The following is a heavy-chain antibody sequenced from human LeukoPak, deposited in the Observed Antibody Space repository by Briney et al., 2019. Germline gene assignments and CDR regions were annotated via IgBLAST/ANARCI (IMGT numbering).Heavy chain of an antibody. Sequence: PGGSLRLSCAASGFTFSSYSMNWVRQAPGKGLEWVSSISSSSSYIYYADSVKGRFTISRDNAKNSLYLRMNSLRAEDTAVYYCARDHYGDHYFDYWGQGTLVTVSS. CDR2: ISSSSSYI. D-gene: IGHD4-17*01. CDR1: GFTFSSYS. J-gene: IGHJ4*02. CDR3: ARDHYGDHYFDY. V-gene: IGHV3-21*01.